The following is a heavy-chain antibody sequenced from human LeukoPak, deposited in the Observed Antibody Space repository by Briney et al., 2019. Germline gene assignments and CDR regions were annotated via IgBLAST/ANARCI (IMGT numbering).Heavy chain of an antibody. CDR1: GFTFSNAW. CDR2: IKSKTDGGTT. D-gene: IGHD2-15*01. CDR3: TTELSGYCSGGSCYQYYFDY. V-gene: IGHV3-15*01. J-gene: IGHJ4*02. Sequence: GGSLRLSCAASGFTFSNAWMSWVRQAPGKGLEWVGRIKSKTDGGTTDYAAPVKGRFTISRDDSKNTLYLQMNSLKTEHTAVYYCTTELSGYCSGGSCYQYYFDYWGQGTLVTVSS.